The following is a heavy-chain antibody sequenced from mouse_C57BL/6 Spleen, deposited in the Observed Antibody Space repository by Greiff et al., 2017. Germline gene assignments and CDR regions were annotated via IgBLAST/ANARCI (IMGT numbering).Heavy chain of an antibody. D-gene: IGHD2-3*01. J-gene: IGHJ1*03. CDR3: ARSVDGFDWYFDV. CDR1: GYAFSSYW. Sequence: VQLQQSGAELVKPGASVKISCKASGYAFSSYWMNWVKQRPGKGLEWIGQIYPGDGDTNYNGKFKGKATLTADKSSSTAYMQLSSLTSEDSAVYFCARSVDGFDWYFDVWGTGTTVTVSS. CDR2: IYPGDGDT. V-gene: IGHV1-80*01.